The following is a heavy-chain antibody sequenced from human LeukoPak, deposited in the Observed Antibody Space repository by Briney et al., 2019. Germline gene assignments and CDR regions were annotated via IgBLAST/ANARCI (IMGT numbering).Heavy chain of an antibody. CDR3: ARIGHQNLDY. D-gene: IGHD1-14*01. CDR2: IYTSGST. Sequence: SQNQHLNCNDHHRYISRYHWSWIQQPAGKGLEWIRRIYTSGSTNYNPSLKSRVTMSVDTSKNHFSLKLSSVTAADTAVYYCARIGHQNLDYWGQGTLVTVSS. CDR1: HRYISRYH. J-gene: IGHJ4*02. V-gene: IGHV4-4*07.